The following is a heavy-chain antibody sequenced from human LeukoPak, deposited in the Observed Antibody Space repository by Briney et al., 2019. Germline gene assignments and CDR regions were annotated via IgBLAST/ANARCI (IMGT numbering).Heavy chain of an antibody. Sequence: ASVKVSCKTSGYTFTDYYLHWVRQAPGQGLECMGWINPNTGGTNYPQKFQGRVTMTRGTSISAAYMELPSLRSDDTAVYYCARDLGGTTGAPWYYFDNWGQGTLVTVSS. CDR2: INPNTGGT. D-gene: IGHD1-1*01. V-gene: IGHV1-2*02. CDR1: GYTFTDYY. CDR3: ARDLGGTTGAPWYYFDN. J-gene: IGHJ4*02.